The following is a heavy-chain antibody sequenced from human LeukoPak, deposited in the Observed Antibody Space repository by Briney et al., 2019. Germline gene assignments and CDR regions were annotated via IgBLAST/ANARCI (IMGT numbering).Heavy chain of an antibody. CDR3: ARPLVSPRRTYYDILTGSGWFDP. V-gene: IGHV4-34*01. D-gene: IGHD3-9*01. CDR1: GGSFSGYY. Sequence: PSETLSLTCAVCGGSFSGYYWSWIRQPPGKGLEWIGEINHSGSTNYNPSLKSRVTISVDTSKNQFSLKLSSVTAADTAVYYCARPLVSPRRTYYDILTGSGWFDPWGQGTLVTVSS. CDR2: INHSGST. J-gene: IGHJ5*02.